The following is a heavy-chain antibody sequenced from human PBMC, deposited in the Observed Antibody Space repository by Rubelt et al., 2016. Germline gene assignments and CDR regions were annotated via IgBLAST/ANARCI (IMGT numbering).Heavy chain of an antibody. CDR3: ARVRAAADGTCFDY. V-gene: IGHV3-7*01. CDR2: TNQNGSEK. J-gene: IGHJ4*02. CDR1: GFTFSTYW. Sequence: GGGLVQPEWSLRLSCVASGFTFSTYWMSWVRQAPGKGLEWVANTNQNGSEKYYVDSVKGRFTISRDNAKNSLHLQMNSLRVEDTAVYYCARVRAAADGTCFDYWGQGTLVTVSS. D-gene: IGHD6-13*01.